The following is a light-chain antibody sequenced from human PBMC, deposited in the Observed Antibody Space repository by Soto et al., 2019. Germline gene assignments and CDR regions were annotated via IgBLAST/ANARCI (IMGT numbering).Light chain of an antibody. V-gene: IGKV3D-11*01. J-gene: IGKJ4*01. CDR2: HTS. Sequence: EIVLTQSPATLSLSPGERATLSCRTSQAVSDYLAWYQQKPGQAPRLLIYHTSNRATGIPARFSGSRPGTDFTLTISSLEPEDFAVYYCQQRSNWQVAFGGGTRVEIK. CDR3: QQRSNWQVA. CDR1: QAVSDY.